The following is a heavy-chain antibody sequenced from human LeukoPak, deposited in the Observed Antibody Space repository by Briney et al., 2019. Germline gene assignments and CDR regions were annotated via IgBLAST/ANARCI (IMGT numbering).Heavy chain of an antibody. CDR1: GGSISSSSYY. Sequence: PSETLSLTCTVSGGSISSSSYYWGWIRQPPGKGLEWIGSIYYSGSTYYNPSLKSRVTISVDTSKNQFSLTLSSVTAADTAVYFCARVSASGTALDTFHIWGQGTMVTVSS. CDR3: ARVSASGTALDTFHI. D-gene: IGHD6-13*01. V-gene: IGHV4-39*07. J-gene: IGHJ3*02. CDR2: IYYSGST.